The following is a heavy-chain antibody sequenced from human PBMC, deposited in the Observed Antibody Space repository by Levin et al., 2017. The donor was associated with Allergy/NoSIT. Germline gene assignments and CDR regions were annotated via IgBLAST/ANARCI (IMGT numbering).Heavy chain of an antibody. Sequence: KPGGSLRLSCKASGYSFTGYYMHWVRQAPGQGLEWMGWINPNSGDTKYEQKFQGRVTMTRDTSITTAYMELSRLTSDDTAIYYCTRGREMAGGTYFSVNWGQGTLVTVAA. D-gene: IGHD1-26*01. V-gene: IGHV1-2*02. CDR3: TRGREMAGGTYFSVN. CDR2: INPNSGDT. CDR1: GYSFTGYY. J-gene: IGHJ4*02.